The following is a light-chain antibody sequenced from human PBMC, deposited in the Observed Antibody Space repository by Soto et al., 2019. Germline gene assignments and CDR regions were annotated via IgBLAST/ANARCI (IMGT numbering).Light chain of an antibody. V-gene: IGKV1-5*01. Sequence: DIQLTQSPSTLAASVGDGFTITCRASQSISSWLAWYQQKPGKAPKLLIYDASSLESGVPSRFSGSGSGTEFTLTISSLQPDDFATYYCQQYNSYSPTFGQGTKVDIK. CDR1: QSISSW. CDR2: DAS. J-gene: IGKJ1*01. CDR3: QQYNSYSPT.